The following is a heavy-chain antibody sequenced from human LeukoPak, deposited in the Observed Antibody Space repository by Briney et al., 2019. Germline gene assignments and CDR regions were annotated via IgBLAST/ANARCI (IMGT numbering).Heavy chain of an antibody. Sequence: PGGSLRLSCAASGFTFSSYWVHWARQAPGKGLEWVSYISNSGTTIRYADSVKGRFTISRDNAKNSLYLQMNSLRAGDTAVYYCARVMTTVTPFDYWGQGTLVTVSS. D-gene: IGHD4-17*01. J-gene: IGHJ4*02. CDR1: GFTFSSYW. CDR2: ISNSGTTI. CDR3: ARVMTTVTPFDY. V-gene: IGHV3-48*04.